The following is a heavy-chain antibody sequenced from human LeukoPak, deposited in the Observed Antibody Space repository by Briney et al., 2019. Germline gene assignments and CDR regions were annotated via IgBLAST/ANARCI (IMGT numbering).Heavy chain of an antibody. Sequence: PGGSLRLSCAASGFIFSTYTMNWVRQAPGKGLEWVSSISSSGGSTYYADSVKGRFTISRDNPKNTLYLQVISLRAEDTAVYYCAKAAVYHDSCPDSWGQGTLVTVSS. D-gene: IGHD5/OR15-5a*01. CDR3: AKAAVYHDSCPDS. CDR2: ISSSGGST. CDR1: GFIFSTYT. V-gene: IGHV3-23*01. J-gene: IGHJ4*02.